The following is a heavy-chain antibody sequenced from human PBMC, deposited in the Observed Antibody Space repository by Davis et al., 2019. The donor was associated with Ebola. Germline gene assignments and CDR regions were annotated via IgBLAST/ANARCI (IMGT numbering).Heavy chain of an antibody. Sequence: GESLKISCAASGFTFSSYAMHWVRQAPGKGLEWVAVISYDGSNKYYADSVKGRFTISRDNSKNTLHLQMNSLRVEDTAIYYCVKDTSSIWFDVWGQGTTVTVSS. V-gene: IGHV3-30*04. D-gene: IGHD6-13*01. CDR2: ISYDGSNK. CDR1: GFTFSSYA. CDR3: VKDTSSIWFDV. J-gene: IGHJ3*01.